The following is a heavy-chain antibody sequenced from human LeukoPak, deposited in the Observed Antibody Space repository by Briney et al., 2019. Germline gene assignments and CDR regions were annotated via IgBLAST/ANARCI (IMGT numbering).Heavy chain of an antibody. V-gene: IGHV4-38-2*02. Sequence: SETLSLTCSVSGYSINSGYYWGWIRQPPGKGLEWIGNIYHSGSTYYNPSLKSRVTMSVDTSNNQFSLKLSSVTAADTAVYYCARGAESYDLWSGYSFDIWGQGTMVTVSS. D-gene: IGHD3-3*01. CDR2: IYHSGST. J-gene: IGHJ3*02. CDR1: GYSINSGYY. CDR3: ARGAESYDLWSGYSFDI.